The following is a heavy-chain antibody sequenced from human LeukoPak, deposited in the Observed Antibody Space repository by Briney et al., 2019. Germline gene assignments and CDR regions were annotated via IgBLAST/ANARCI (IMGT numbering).Heavy chain of an antibody. CDR2: INHSGST. CDR3: ARVDIVVVVAATNSINWFDP. Sequence: PSETLSLTCAVYGGSFSGYYWSWIRQPPGKGLEWIGEINHSGSTNYNPSLKSRVTISVDTSKNQFSLKLSSVTAADTAVYYCARVDIVVVVAATNSINWFDPWGQGTLVTVSS. J-gene: IGHJ5*02. CDR1: GGSFSGYY. D-gene: IGHD2-15*01. V-gene: IGHV4-34*01.